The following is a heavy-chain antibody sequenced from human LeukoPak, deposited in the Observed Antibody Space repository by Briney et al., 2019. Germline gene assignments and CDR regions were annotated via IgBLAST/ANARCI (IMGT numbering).Heavy chain of an antibody. J-gene: IGHJ4*02. CDR3: ARGGQTTWY. CDR1: AFTFSSYW. D-gene: IGHD2/OR15-2a*01. CDR2: IEGDGITT. Sequence: GGSLRLSCAASAFTFSSYWMHWVRQVPGKGLVWVSSIEGDGITTNYADSVKGRFTISRDNAKNTLYLQVNSLRVEDTAVYYCARGGQTTWYWGQGTLVTVSS. V-gene: IGHV3-74*01.